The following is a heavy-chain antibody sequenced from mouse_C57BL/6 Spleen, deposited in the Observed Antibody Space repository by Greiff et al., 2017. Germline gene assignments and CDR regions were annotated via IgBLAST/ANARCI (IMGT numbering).Heavy chain of an antibody. CDR1: GYAFSSYW. CDR2: IYPGDGDT. V-gene: IGHV1-80*01. D-gene: IGHD1-1*01. J-gene: IGHJ4*01. Sequence: VQLQESGAELVKPGASVKISCKASGYAFSSYWMNWVKQRPGKGLEWIGQIYPGDGDTNYNGKFNGKATLTADKSSSTAYMQLSSLTSEDSAVYCCATGPTTVVANYAMDYWGQGTSVTVSS. CDR3: ATGPTTVVANYAMDY.